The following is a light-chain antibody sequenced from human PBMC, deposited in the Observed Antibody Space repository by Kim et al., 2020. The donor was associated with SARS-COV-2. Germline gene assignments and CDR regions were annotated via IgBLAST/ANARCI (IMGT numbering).Light chain of an antibody. CDR1: NSIKNR. V-gene: IGKV1-33*01. CDR2: VAT. J-gene: IGKJ2*01. CDR3: QRFERSPPMYT. Sequence: SVGGEETVTCTASNSIKNRYQWEQQQPGKAPRLLIHVATTLKPGGPSRFRGSGNGTQFTLTISSLRPEDVETEYCQRFERSPPMYTFGQGTKLEI.